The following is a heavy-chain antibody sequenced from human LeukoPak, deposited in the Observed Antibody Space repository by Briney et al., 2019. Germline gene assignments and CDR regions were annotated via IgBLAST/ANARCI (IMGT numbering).Heavy chain of an antibody. CDR3: ARDPRPIYYYDSSGYFGNFDY. V-gene: IGHV3-30-3*01. D-gene: IGHD3-22*01. CDR1: GFTFSSYA. Sequence: GGSLRLSCAASGFTFSSYAMHWVRQAPGKGLEWVAVISFVGSNKYYADSVKGRFTISRDNPKNTLYLQMNSLRAEDTAVYYCARDPRPIYYYDSSGYFGNFDYWGQGTLVTASA. CDR2: ISFVGSNK. J-gene: IGHJ4*02.